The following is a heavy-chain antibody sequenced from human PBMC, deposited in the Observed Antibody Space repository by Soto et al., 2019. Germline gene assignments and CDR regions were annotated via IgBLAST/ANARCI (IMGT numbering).Heavy chain of an antibody. CDR2: ISSSSSYI. V-gene: IGHV3-21*01. Sequence: PGGSLILSCAASEFTFSSYSMNWVRQAPGKGLEWVSSISSSSSYIYYADSVKGRFTISRDNAKNSLYLQMNSLRAEDTAVYYCARGYSSSPYYYGMDVWGQGTTVTVSS. J-gene: IGHJ6*02. CDR1: EFTFSSYS. CDR3: ARGYSSSPYYYGMDV. D-gene: IGHD6-13*01.